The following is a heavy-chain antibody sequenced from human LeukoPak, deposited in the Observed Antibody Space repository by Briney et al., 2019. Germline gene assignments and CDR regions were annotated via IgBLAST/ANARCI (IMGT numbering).Heavy chain of an antibody. CDR1: GGSINSRNFY. CDR3: ARQISPVSYWYFDL. CDR2: IYYSGST. V-gene: IGHV4-61*01. Sequence: SETLSLACTVSGGSINSRNFYWGWIRQPPGKGLEWIGYIYYSGSTNYNPSLKSRVTISVDTSKNQFSLKLSSVTAADTAVYYCARQISPVSYWYFDLWGRGTLVTVSS. J-gene: IGHJ2*01.